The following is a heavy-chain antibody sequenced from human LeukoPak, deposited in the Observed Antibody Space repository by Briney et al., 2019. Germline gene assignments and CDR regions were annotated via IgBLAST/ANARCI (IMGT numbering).Heavy chain of an antibody. D-gene: IGHD1-26*01. Sequence: GGSLRLSCAASGFSLSSNAMSWVRQAPGKGPEWVSAISRDTTYYAASVKGRFTISKDISKNTLSLQMNSLRAEDTAIYYCVKESPYGSPRFYYFDYWGQGILVTVSS. J-gene: IGHJ4*02. V-gene: IGHV3-23*01. CDR3: VKESPYGSPRFYYFDY. CDR1: GFSLSSNA. CDR2: ISRDTT.